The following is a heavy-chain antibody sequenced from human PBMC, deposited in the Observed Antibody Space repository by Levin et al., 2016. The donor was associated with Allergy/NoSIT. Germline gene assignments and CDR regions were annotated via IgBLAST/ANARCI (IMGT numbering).Heavy chain of an antibody. J-gene: IGHJ6*02. CDR3: ARVAVAGLDYYYYGMDV. CDR2: ISFDGSGK. D-gene: IGHD6-19*01. V-gene: IGHV3-30*09. Sequence: GGSLRLSCAASGFTFRTYAMHWVRQAPGRGLEWVAVISFDGSGKYYGDSVKGRFAISRDNSKNTLYLQINSLRTEDTAVYFCARVAVAGLDYYYYGMDVWGQGTTVTVSS. CDR1: GFTFRTYA.